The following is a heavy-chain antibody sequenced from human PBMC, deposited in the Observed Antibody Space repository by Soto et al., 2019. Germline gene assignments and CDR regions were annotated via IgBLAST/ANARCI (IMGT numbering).Heavy chain of an antibody. CDR1: GFTFSSYG. Sequence: QVQLVESGGGVVQPGRSLRLSCAASGFTFSSYGMHWVRQAPGKGLEWVAVISYDGSNKYYADSVKGRFTISRDNSKNPLYLQMNSLRAEDTAVYYCAKVLRPGDLPGYYYGMDVWGQGTTVTVSS. V-gene: IGHV3-30*18. D-gene: IGHD7-27*01. J-gene: IGHJ6*02. CDR2: ISYDGSNK. CDR3: AKVLRPGDLPGYYYGMDV.